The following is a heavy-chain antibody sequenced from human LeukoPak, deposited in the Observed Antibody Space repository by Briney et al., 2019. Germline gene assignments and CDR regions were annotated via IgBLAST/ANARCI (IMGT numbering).Heavy chain of an antibody. CDR3: VRFHFASSTYSYFDS. V-gene: IGHV4-59*01. Sequence: SETLSLTCTVSGVSISSFYWSWIRQPPGRGLEWIGYIYDSGSTNYNPSLKSRVTISVDTSKNQFSLKLSSVTAADTAVYYCVRFHFASSTYSYFDSWGQGTLVTVSS. J-gene: IGHJ4*02. CDR1: GVSISSFY. CDR2: IYDSGST. D-gene: IGHD2-21*01.